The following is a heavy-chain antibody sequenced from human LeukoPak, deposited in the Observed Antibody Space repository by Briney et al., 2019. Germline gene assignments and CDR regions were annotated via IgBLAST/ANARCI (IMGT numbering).Heavy chain of an antibody. V-gene: IGHV3-9*01. CDR2: ISWNSGSI. D-gene: IGHD2-2*01. CDR3: ARENGYQRSFPRSFDV. CDR1: GFTFDDYG. J-gene: IGHJ2*01. Sequence: GGSLRLSCAASGFTFDDYGMYWVRQAPGKGLEWVSGISWNSGSIGYADSAKGRFTISRDNAKNSLYLQMNSLRPEDAALYYCARENGYQRSFPRSFDVWGRGTLVTV.